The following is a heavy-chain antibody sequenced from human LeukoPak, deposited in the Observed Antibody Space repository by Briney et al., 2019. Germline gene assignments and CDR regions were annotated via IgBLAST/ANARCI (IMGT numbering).Heavy chain of an antibody. Sequence: PGGSLRLSCTASGFTFGDYAMSWFRQAPGKGLEWVGFIRSKAYGGTTEYAASVKGRFTISRDDSKSIAYLQMSSLKTEDTAVYYCTRISSSGWSSVEYWGQGTLVTVSS. CDR1: GFTFGDYA. D-gene: IGHD6-19*01. V-gene: IGHV3-49*03. CDR3: TRISSSGWSSVEY. J-gene: IGHJ4*02. CDR2: IRSKAYGGTT.